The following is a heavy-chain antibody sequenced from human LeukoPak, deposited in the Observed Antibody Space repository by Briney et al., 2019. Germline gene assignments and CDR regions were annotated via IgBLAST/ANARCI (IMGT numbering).Heavy chain of an antibody. CDR2: IYYSGST. D-gene: IGHD3-10*01. Sequence: PSETPSLTCTVSGGSISSSSYYWGWIRQPPGKGLEWIGSIYYSGSTYYNPSLKSRVTISVDTSKNQFSLKLSSVTAADTAVYYCAREPSSGSYYKSLDYWGQGTLVTVSS. CDR3: AREPSSGSYYKSLDY. CDR1: GGSISSSSYY. V-gene: IGHV4-39*07. J-gene: IGHJ4*02.